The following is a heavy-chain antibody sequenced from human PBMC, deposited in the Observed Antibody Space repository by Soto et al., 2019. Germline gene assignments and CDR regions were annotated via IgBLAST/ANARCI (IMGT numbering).Heavy chain of an antibody. D-gene: IGHD6-6*01. Sequence: QVQLVESGGGVVQPGRSLRLSCAASGFTFSSYGMHWVRQAPGKGLEWVAVISYDGSNKYYADSVKGRFTISRDNSKNTLYLQMNSLRAEDTAVYYCAKDPDSSSYYYYYGMDVWGQGTTVTVS. CDR2: ISYDGSNK. J-gene: IGHJ6*02. CDR3: AKDPDSSSYYYYYGMDV. V-gene: IGHV3-30*18. CDR1: GFTFSSYG.